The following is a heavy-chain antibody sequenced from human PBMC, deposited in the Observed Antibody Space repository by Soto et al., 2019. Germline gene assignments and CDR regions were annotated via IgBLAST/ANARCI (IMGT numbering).Heavy chain of an antibody. CDR1: GYSFTSYW. Sequence: PGESLNISCKGSGYSFTSYWIGWVRQMPGKGLEWMGIIYPGDSDTRYSPSFQGQVTISADKSISTAYLQWSSLKASDTAMYYCARLSETVTKGGYYYYYGMDVWGQGTTVTVSS. J-gene: IGHJ6*02. CDR3: ARLSETVTKGGYYYYYGMDV. CDR2: IYPGDSDT. V-gene: IGHV5-51*01. D-gene: IGHD4-17*01.